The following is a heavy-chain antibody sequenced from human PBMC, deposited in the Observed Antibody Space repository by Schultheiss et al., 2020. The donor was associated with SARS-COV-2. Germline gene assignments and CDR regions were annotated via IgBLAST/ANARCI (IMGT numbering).Heavy chain of an antibody. CDR2: ISSSGSTI. J-gene: IGHJ5*02. CDR1: GFTFSSYS. Sequence: SCAASGFTFSSYSMNWVRQAPGKGLEWVSYISSSGSTIYYADSVKGRFTISRDKAKNSLYLQMNSLRAEDTAVYYCAKDQRLDWFDPWGQGTLVTVSS. V-gene: IGHV3-48*01. CDR3: AKDQRLDWFDP.